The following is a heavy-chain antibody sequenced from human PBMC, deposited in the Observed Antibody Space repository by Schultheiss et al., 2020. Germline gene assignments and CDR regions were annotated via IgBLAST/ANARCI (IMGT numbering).Heavy chain of an antibody. J-gene: IGHJ3*02. CDR1: GYSFTSYW. CDR2: IYPGDSDT. D-gene: IGHD3-10*01. Sequence: GGSLRLSCKGSGYSFTSYWIGWVRQMPGKGLEWMGIIYPGDSDTRYSPSFQGQVTISADKSISTAYLQWSSLKASDTAMYYCARPGAGTVELWFGVSDDAFDIWGQGTMVTVSS. CDR3: ARPGAGTVELWFGVSDDAFDI. V-gene: IGHV5-51*01.